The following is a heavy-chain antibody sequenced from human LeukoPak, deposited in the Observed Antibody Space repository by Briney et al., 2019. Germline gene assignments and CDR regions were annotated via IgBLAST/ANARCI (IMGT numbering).Heavy chain of an antibody. J-gene: IGHJ4*02. D-gene: IGHD1-26*01. CDR3: AREKVGSYLDY. CDR1: GFTFSSYW. CDR2: INSDGSST. V-gene: IGHV3-74*01. Sequence: GGSLRLSCAASGFTFSSYWMHWVRQAPGKGPVWVSRINSDGSSTSYADSVKGRFTISRDNAKNTLYLQMNSLRAEDTAVYYCAREKVGSYLDYWGQGTLVTVSS.